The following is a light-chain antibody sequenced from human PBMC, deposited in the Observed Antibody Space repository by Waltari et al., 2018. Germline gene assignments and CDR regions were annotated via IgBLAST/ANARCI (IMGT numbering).Light chain of an antibody. CDR3: CSYAGSRV. J-gene: IGLJ2*01. CDR1: SSDVGSYHL. Sequence: QSALTQPASVSGSPRQSITISCTGTSSDVGSYHLVSWYQQHPGKAPKLMIYEVSKRPSVVSNRFSGSKSGNTASLTISGLQAEDEADYYCCSYAGSRVFGGGTKLTVL. V-gene: IGLV2-23*02. CDR2: EVS.